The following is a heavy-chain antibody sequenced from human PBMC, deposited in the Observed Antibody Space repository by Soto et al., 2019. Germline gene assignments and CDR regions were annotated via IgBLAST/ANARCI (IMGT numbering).Heavy chain of an antibody. CDR1: GFTFSSYA. CDR2: ISGSGGST. D-gene: IGHD3-3*01. V-gene: IGHV3-23*01. J-gene: IGHJ5*02. Sequence: GGSLRLSCAASGFTFSSYAMSWVRQAPGKGLEWVSAISGSGGSTYYADSVKGRFTISRDNSKNTLYLQMNSLRAEDTAVYYCAKGRVLWSGYRGTIPTWGQGTLVTVSS. CDR3: AKGRVLWSGYRGTIPT.